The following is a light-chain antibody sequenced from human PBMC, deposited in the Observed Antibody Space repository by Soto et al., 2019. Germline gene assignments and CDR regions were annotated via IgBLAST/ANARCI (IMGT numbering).Light chain of an antibody. Sequence: IHLHQYTSSLPASVGDRVTITCPASQDISKYLNWYQQKPGKAPKLLIYDASNLETGVPSRFSGSGSGTDFTFTISILQPEDIATYYCQQYDNLPRWTFGQGTKAAI. CDR1: QDISKY. CDR3: QQYDNLPRWT. CDR2: DAS. J-gene: IGKJ1*01. V-gene: IGKV1-33*01.